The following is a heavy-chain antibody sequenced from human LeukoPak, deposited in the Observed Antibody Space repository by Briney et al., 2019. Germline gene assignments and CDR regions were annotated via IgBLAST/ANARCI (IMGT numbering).Heavy chain of an antibody. CDR3: ARPSGSYSRWFDP. Sequence: SETLSLTCTVSGGSISGSSYYWGWIRQPPGKGLEWIGSIYYSGSTYYNPSLKSRVTISVDTSKNQFSLKLSSVTAADTAVYYCARPSGSYSRWFDPWGQGTLVTVSS. J-gene: IGHJ5*02. CDR1: GGSISGSSYY. CDR2: IYYSGST. D-gene: IGHD1-26*01. V-gene: IGHV4-39*01.